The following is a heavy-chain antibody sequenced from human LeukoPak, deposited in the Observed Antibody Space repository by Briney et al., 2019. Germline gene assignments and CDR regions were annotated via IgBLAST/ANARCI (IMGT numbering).Heavy chain of an antibody. D-gene: IGHD4-23*01. J-gene: IGHJ4*02. V-gene: IGHV4-59*01. Sequence: SETLSLTCTVSGGSIRSDYWSWVRQPPGKGLEWIRYIHYSGSTNYNASLKSRVTMSVDMSKNQFSLKLTSVTAADTAVYYCARLGRKTSVVPPDFDCWGQGTLVTVSS. CDR2: IHYSGST. CDR1: GGSIRSDY. CDR3: ARLGRKTSVVPPDFDC.